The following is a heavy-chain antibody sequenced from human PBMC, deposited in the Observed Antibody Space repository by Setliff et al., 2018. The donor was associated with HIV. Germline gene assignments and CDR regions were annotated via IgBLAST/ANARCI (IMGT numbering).Heavy chain of an antibody. CDR1: GGSIISYY. D-gene: IGHD3-10*01. V-gene: IGHV4-4*08. Sequence: SETLSLTCTVSGGSIISYYWSWIRQPPGKGLEWIGYIYPSGSPAYPSGNTVYNPSFRSRVTLLLDTSKNQFSLKLTFLTAADAAVSYCTGDYTSGSNRFDYVGPGTPVTVSS. CDR3: TGDYTSGSNRFDY. J-gene: IGHJ4*02. CDR2: IYPSGSPAYPSGNT.